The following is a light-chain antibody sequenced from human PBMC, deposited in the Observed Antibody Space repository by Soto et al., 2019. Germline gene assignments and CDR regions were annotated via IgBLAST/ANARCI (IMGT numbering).Light chain of an antibody. CDR3: CSYAGSSTVV. J-gene: IGLJ2*01. CDR2: EVS. V-gene: IGLV2-23*02. CDR1: SSDVGSYNL. Sequence: QSALTQPASVSGSPGQSITISCTGNSSDVGSYNLVSWYQQHPGKAPKLMIYEVSKRPSGVSNRFSGSKSGNTASLTSSGLQAEDEADYYCCSYAGSSTVVFGGGTQLTVL.